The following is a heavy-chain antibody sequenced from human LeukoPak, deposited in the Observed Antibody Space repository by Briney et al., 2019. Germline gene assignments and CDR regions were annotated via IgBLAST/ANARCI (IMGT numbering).Heavy chain of an antibody. CDR1: GFTVSTNY. Sequence: TGGSLRLSCAASGFTVSTNYMSWVRQAPGKGLEWVSVIYSGGSTYYADSVKGRFTISRDNSKNTLYLQMNSLRAEDTAVYYCAKPRTWELRFDAFDIWGQGTMVTVSS. D-gene: IGHD1-26*01. CDR2: IYSGGST. V-gene: IGHV3-53*01. CDR3: AKPRTWELRFDAFDI. J-gene: IGHJ3*02.